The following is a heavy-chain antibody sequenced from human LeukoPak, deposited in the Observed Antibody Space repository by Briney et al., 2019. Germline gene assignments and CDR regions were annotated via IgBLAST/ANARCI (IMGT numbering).Heavy chain of an antibody. J-gene: IGHJ5*02. V-gene: IGHV3-7*03. CDR2: IKQDGSEK. Sequence: PGGSLRLSCAASGFTFSSYWMSWVRQAPGKGLEWVANIKQDGSEKYHVDSVKGRFTISRDNAKNSLYLQMNSLRAEDTAVYYCAREGEQQLGWFDPWGQGTLVTVSS. D-gene: IGHD6-13*01. CDR1: GFTFSSYW. CDR3: AREGEQQLGWFDP.